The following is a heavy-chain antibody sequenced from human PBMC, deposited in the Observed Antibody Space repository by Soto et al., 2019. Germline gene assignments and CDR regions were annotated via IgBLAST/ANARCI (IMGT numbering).Heavy chain of an antibody. CDR3: ARRSTIFDYYYGMDV. D-gene: IGHD3-3*01. J-gene: IGHJ6*02. CDR2: IYPGDSDT. Sequence: PGESLKISCKGSGYNFTNYWIGWVRQMPGKGLEWMGIIYPGDSDTRYSPSFQGQVTISADKSISTAYLQWSSLKASDIAMYYCARRSTIFDYYYGMDVWGQGTTVTVSS. V-gene: IGHV5-51*01. CDR1: GYNFTNYW.